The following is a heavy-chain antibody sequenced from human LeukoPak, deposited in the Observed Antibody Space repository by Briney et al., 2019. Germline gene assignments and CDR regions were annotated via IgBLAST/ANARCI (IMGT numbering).Heavy chain of an antibody. Sequence: PSETLSLTCAVSGGSISSNNWWSWVRRPPGKGLEWIGEIYHSGSTNYNPSLKSRVTISVDKSKNQFSPKLSSVTAADTAVYYCARGFTHYYDSSGIFDYWGQGTLVTVSS. CDR1: GGSISSNNW. D-gene: IGHD3-22*01. V-gene: IGHV4-4*02. J-gene: IGHJ4*02. CDR3: ARGFTHYYDSSGIFDY. CDR2: IYHSGST.